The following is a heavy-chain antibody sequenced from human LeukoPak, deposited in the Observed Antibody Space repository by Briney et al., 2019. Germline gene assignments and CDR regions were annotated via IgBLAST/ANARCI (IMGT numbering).Heavy chain of an antibody. CDR3: AKGPRALEHSTHYFDY. D-gene: IGHD1/OR15-1a*01. CDR1: GFTFSSYA. Sequence: GGSLRLSCAASGFTFSSYAMSWVRQAPGKGLEWVSGISGSGGSTYYADSVKGRFTISRDNSKNTLYLQMNSLRAEDTAVYYCAKGPRALEHSTHYFDYWGQGTLVIVSS. J-gene: IGHJ4*02. CDR2: ISGSGGST. V-gene: IGHV3-23*01.